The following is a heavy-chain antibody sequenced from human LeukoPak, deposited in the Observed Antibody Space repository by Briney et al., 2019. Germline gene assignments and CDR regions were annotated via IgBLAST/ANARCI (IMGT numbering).Heavy chain of an antibody. J-gene: IGHJ4*02. Sequence: SETLSLTCAVYGGSFSGYYWSWLRQPPGKGLEWIGEINHSGSTNYNPSLKSRVTISVDTSKNQFSLKLSSVTAADTAVYYCARSDFWSGYTSHWGQGTLVTVSS. CDR1: GGSFSGYY. CDR3: ARSDFWSGYTSH. CDR2: INHSGST. V-gene: IGHV4-34*01. D-gene: IGHD3-3*01.